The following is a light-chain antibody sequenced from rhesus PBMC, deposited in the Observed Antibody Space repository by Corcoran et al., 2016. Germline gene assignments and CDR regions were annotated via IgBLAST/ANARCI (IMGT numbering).Light chain of an antibody. Sequence: QAALTQPRSVSGSPGQSVTISCTGTSSDIGGYNFVSWYQMHPGTAPKLLIYEVTKRPSGVSDRFSASKSGNTASLTISGLQAQDEADYHCCSYAGSFTSYIFGPGTRLTVL. CDR1: SSDIGGYNF. CDR3: CSYAGSFTSYI. V-gene: IGLV2-32*01. CDR2: EVT. J-gene: IGLJ1*01.